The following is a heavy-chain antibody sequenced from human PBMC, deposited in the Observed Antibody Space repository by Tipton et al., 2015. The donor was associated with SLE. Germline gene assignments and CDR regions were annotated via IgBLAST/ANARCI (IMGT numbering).Heavy chain of an antibody. CDR1: GYSISSGYY. D-gene: IGHD1-26*01. CDR3: ASGGELGNFDY. CDR2: IYHSGST. J-gene: IGHJ4*02. V-gene: IGHV4-38-2*01. Sequence: TLSLTCAVSGYSISSGYYWGWIRQPPGKGLEWIGGIYHSGSTYYNPSLKSRVTISVDTSKNQFSLKLSSVTAADTAVYYCASGGELGNFDYWGQGTLVTVSS.